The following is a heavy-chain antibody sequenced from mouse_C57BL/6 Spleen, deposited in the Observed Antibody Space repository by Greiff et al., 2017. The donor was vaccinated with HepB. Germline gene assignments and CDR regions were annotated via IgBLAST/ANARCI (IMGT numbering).Heavy chain of an antibody. CDR1: GYTFTSYW. D-gene: IGHD2-5*01. CDR2: IDPSDSYT. J-gene: IGHJ1*03. Sequence: QVQLQQPGAELVRPGTSVKLSCKASGYTFTSYWMHWVKQRPGQGLEWIGVIDPSDSYTNYNQKFKGKATLTVDTSSSTAYMQRSSLTSEDSAVYDCARWYDSNYWYFDGWGTGTTVTVSS. V-gene: IGHV1-59*01. CDR3: ARWYDSNYWYFDG.